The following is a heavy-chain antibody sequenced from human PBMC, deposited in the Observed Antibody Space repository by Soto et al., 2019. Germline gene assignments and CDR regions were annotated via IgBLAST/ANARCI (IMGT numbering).Heavy chain of an antibody. D-gene: IGHD3-10*01. CDR2: INAGNGNT. Sequence: GASVKVSCKASGYNFTSYAMHWVRQAPGQRLEWMGWINAGNGNTKYSQKFQGRVTITRDTSASTAYMELSSLRSEDTAVYYCARSPMVRGVISNWFDPWGQGTLVTVSS. V-gene: IGHV1-3*01. CDR1: GYNFTSYA. J-gene: IGHJ5*02. CDR3: ARSPMVRGVISNWFDP.